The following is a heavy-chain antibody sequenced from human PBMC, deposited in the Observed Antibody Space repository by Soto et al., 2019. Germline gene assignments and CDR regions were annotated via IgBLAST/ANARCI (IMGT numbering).Heavy chain of an antibody. Sequence: GSLRLSCAASGFTFSSYGMHWVRQAPGKGLEWVAVISYDGSNKYYADSVKGRFTISRDNSKNTLYLQMNSLRAEDTAVYYCAKNTAMVLYYFDYWGQGTLVTVSS. CDR1: GFTFSSYG. CDR3: AKNTAMVLYYFDY. J-gene: IGHJ4*02. D-gene: IGHD5-18*01. CDR2: ISYDGSNK. V-gene: IGHV3-30*18.